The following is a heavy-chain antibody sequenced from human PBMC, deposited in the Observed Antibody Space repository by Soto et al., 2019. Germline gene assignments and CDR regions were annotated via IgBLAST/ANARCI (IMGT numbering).Heavy chain of an antibody. CDR1: GGTFSSYA. J-gene: IGHJ5*02. D-gene: IGHD6-19*01. V-gene: IGHV1-69*01. CDR3: AEYRALAGTGWFDP. Sequence: QVQLVQSGAEVKKPGYSVKVSCKASGGTFSSYAISWVRQAPGQGLEWMGGIIPTFGTANYAQKFQGRVTITADESTSTAYMELSCLRSEDTAVYYCAEYRALAGTGWFDPWGQGTLVTVSS. CDR2: IIPTFGTA.